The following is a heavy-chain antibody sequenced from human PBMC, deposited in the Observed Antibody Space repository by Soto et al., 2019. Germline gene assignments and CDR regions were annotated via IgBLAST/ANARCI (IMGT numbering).Heavy chain of an antibody. J-gene: IGHJ3*02. D-gene: IGHD3-22*01. CDR3: AKDIRNDSSGYYPHDAFDI. V-gene: IGHV3-23*01. Sequence: PGGSLDLSCAALGLPFISYAIPWARQATGKGLEWVSAFSGSGGSTYSADSVKGRFTISRANSKNTLYLQMNSLRAEDTAVYYCAKDIRNDSSGYYPHDAFDIWGQGTMVTVSS. CDR2: FSGSGGST. CDR1: GLPFISYA.